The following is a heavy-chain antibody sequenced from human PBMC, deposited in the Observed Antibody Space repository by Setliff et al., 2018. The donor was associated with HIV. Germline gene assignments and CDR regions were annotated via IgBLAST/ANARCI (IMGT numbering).Heavy chain of an antibody. J-gene: IGHJ4*02. Sequence: SETLSLTCAVYGGSFTTYYWSWIRQPPGKGLEWIGEINHSGSTIYNPSLKSRVTITINTSKRQFSLNLSSVTAADSAMYYCARESGIVGAQGFDYWSQGTLVTVSS. V-gene: IGHV4-34*01. CDR2: INHSGST. D-gene: IGHD1-26*01. CDR1: GGSFTTYY. CDR3: ARESGIVGAQGFDY.